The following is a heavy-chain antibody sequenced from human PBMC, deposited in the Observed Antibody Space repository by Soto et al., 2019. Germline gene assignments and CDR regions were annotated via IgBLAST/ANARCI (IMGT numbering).Heavy chain of an antibody. J-gene: IGHJ4*02. D-gene: IGHD5-18*01. Sequence: SETQSLTCTVSGGSISSYYWSWIRQPPAKGLEWIGYIYYSGSTNYNTSLKSRVTISVDTSKNQFSLKLSSVTAADTAVYYCARAWRYSYRPKPFDYWGQGRLVTVSS. CDR2: IYYSGST. V-gene: IGHV4-59*01. CDR3: ARAWRYSYRPKPFDY. CDR1: GGSISSYY.